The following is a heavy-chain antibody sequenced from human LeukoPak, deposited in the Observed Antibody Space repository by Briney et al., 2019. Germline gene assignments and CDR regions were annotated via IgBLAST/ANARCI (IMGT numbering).Heavy chain of an antibody. CDR2: IYYSGST. V-gene: IGHV4-39*01. CDR1: GGSISSSNYY. Sequence: SETLSLTCTVSGGSISSSNYYWGWIRQPPGKGLEWIGSIYYSGSTYYNPSLKSRVTISVDTSKNQFSLKLSSVTAADTAVYYCARLMRGFFDYWGQGTLVTVSS. D-gene: IGHD3-16*01. CDR3: ARLMRGFFDY. J-gene: IGHJ4*02.